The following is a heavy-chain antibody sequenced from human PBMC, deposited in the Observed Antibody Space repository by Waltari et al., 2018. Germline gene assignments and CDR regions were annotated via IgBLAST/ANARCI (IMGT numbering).Heavy chain of an antibody. CDR2: ISNDGSNK. CDR1: GFTFSSYA. Sequence: QVQLVESGGGVVQPGRSLRLSCAASGFTFSSYAMHWVRQAPGKGLEWVAVISNDGSNKYNADSLKGRFTISRDNSKNTLYLQMNSLRAEDTAVYYCARDERLGSSWSGYFDYWGQGTLVTVSS. V-gene: IGHV3-30-3*01. D-gene: IGHD6-13*01. J-gene: IGHJ4*02. CDR3: ARDERLGSSWSGYFDY.